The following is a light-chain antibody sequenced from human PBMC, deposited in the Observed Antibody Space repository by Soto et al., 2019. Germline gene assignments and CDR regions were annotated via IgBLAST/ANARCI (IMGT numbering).Light chain of an antibody. CDR3: SSYAASNNFYFV. CDR1: SSDVGGYNY. J-gene: IGLJ3*02. CDR2: EVT. V-gene: IGLV2-8*01. Sequence: QSVLTQPPSASGSPGQSVTISCNGTSSDVGGYNYVSWYQQYPGRAPKLMIYEVTKRPAGVPDRFSGSKSVNTASLTVSGLQAEDEADYYCSSYAASNNFYFVFGGGTKLTVL.